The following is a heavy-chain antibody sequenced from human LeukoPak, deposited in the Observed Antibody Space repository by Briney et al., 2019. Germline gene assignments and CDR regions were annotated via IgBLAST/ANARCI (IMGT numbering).Heavy chain of an antibody. CDR2: INPNSGGT. CDR1: GYTFTGYY. D-gene: IGHD2-2*01. Sequence: ASVKVSCKASGYTFTGYYMHWVRQAPGQGLEWMGWINPNSGGTNYAQKFQGRVTMTRDTSISTAYMELSRQRSDDTAVYYCASSYIVVVPAAMGFDPWGQGTLVTVSS. V-gene: IGHV1-2*02. CDR3: ASSYIVVVPAAMGFDP. J-gene: IGHJ5*02.